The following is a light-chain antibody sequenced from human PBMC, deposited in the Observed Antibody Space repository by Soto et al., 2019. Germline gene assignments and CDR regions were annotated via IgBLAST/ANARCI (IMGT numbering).Light chain of an antibody. CDR2: EVS. J-gene: IGLJ3*02. Sequence: QSALTQPASVSGSPGQSITISCTGTSSDVGGYNYVSWYQQHPGKAPKLMIYEVSNRPSGVSNRFSGSKSGNTASLTISGLQAEDEPDYYCSSYTSSSTRVFGGGTQLTVL. V-gene: IGLV2-14*01. CDR1: SSDVGGYNY. CDR3: SSYTSSSTRV.